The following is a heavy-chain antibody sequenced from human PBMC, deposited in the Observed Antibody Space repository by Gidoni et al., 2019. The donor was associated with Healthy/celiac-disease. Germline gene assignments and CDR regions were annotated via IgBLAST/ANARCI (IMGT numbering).Heavy chain of an antibody. CDR2: INHSGST. CDR1: GGSFSGYY. Sequence: QVQLQQWGAGLLKPSETLSLTCAVYGGSFSGYYWSWIRQPPGKGLEWIGEINHSGSTNYNPSLKSRVTISVDTSKNQFSLKLSSVTAADTAVYYCARGLRYDFWSGYQQGSFDYWGQGTLVTVSS. V-gene: IGHV4-34*01. D-gene: IGHD3-3*01. CDR3: ARGLRYDFWSGYQQGSFDY. J-gene: IGHJ4*02.